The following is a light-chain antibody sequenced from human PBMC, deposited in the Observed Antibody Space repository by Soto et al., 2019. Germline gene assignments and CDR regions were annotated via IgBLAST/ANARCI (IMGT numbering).Light chain of an antibody. CDR1: SSNIGSNT. CDR3: ATWDDSRNGYV. Sequence: QSVLTQPPSASGTPGQRVTISASGGSSNIGSNTVSWYQQVPGTAPKLLIYDNDERPSGVPGRFSGSKSGTSASLAISGLQSEDEADYYCATWDDSRNGYVFGPGTKVNVL. CDR2: DND. V-gene: IGLV1-44*01. J-gene: IGLJ1*01.